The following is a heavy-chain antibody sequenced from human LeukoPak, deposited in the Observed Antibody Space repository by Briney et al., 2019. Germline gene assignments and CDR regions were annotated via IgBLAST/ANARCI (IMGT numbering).Heavy chain of an antibody. CDR3: ARGKYSYGPFDY. CDR2: INSDGSST. V-gene: IGHV3-74*01. D-gene: IGHD5-18*01. CDR1: GFTFSSYW. Sequence: QPGGSLRLSCAASGFTFSSYWMHWVRQAPGKGLVWVSRINSDGSSTSNADSVRGRFTISRDNAKNTLYLQMNSLGAEDTAVYYCARGKYSYGPFDYWGQGTLVTVSS. J-gene: IGHJ4*02.